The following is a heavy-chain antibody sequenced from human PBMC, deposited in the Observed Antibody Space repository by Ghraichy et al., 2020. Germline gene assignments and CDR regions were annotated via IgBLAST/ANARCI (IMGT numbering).Heavy chain of an antibody. Sequence: GGSLRLSCAASGFTFSSYAMAWFRHAPGKGLEWVSGISGSGGSTYYAGSVKGRFSVSRDNSRSTLYLQMNNLRAEDTAVYYCAKGGGLYSSPSGVAFASDFWGQGAMVTVSS. J-gene: IGHJ3*01. V-gene: IGHV3-23*01. D-gene: IGHD6-19*01. CDR2: ISGSGGST. CDR1: GFTFSSYA. CDR3: AKGGGLYSSPSGVAFASDF.